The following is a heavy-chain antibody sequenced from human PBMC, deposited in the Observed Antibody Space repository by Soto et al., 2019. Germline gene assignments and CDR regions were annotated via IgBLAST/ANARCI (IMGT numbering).Heavy chain of an antibody. V-gene: IGHV6-1*01. CDR2: AYHRSKWYN. D-gene: IGHD2-2*01. CDR1: GDSVSSNSAA. CDR3: ARGWRNCTTSSCYYWFDP. Sequence: PSQTLSLTCAISGDSVSSNSAAWNWIRQSPSRGLEWLGRAYHRSKWYNDYAVSVKSRIAINPDTSKNQFSLQLNSVTPEDTAVYYCARGWRNCTTSSCYYWFDPWGQGTLVTVSS. J-gene: IGHJ5*02.